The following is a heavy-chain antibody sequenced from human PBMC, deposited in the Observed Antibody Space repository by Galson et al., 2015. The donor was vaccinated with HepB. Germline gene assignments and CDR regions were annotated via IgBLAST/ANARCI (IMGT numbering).Heavy chain of an antibody. V-gene: IGHV3-48*02. CDR3: ARDRVTMIVDYGMDV. D-gene: IGHD3-22*01. CDR2: ISSSSSTI. CDR1: GFTFSSYS. Sequence: SLRLSCAASGFTFSSYSMNWVRQAPGKGLEWVSYISSSSSTIYYADSVKGRFTISRDNAKNSLYLQMNSLRDEDTAAYYCARDRVTMIVDYGMDVWGQGTTVTVSS. J-gene: IGHJ6*02.